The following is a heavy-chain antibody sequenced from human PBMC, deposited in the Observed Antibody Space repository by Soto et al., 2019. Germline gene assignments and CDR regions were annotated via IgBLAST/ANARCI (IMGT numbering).Heavy chain of an antibody. J-gene: IGHJ6*02. D-gene: IGHD2-15*01. Sequence: SGGSLRLSCAASGFTFSSYSMNWVRQAPGKGLEWVSSISSSSSYIYYADSVKGRFTISRDNAKNSLYLQMNSLRAEDTAVYYCAREGVVVVAATRGFYGMDVWGQGTTVTV. CDR1: GFTFSSYS. CDR3: AREGVVVVAATRGFYGMDV. CDR2: ISSSSSYI. V-gene: IGHV3-21*01.